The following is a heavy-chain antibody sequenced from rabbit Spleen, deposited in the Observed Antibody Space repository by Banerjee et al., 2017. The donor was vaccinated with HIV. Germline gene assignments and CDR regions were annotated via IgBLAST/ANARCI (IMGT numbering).Heavy chain of an antibody. CDR1: GVSFSSSSY. D-gene: IGHD8-1*01. CDR2: IDTGSSGFT. V-gene: IGHV1S40*01. J-gene: IGHJ6*01. CDR3: ARDTGSSFSSYGMDL. Sequence: QSLEESGGDLVKPGASLTLTCTASGVSFSSSSYMCCVRQAPGKGLEWIACIDTGSSGFTYFATWAKGRFSCSKTSSTTVTLQMTRLTAADTATYFCARDTGSSFSSYGMDLWGPGTLVTVS.